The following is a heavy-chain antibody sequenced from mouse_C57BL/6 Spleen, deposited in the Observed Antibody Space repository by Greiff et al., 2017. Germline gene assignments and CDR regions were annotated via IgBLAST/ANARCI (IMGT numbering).Heavy chain of an antibody. Sequence: QVQLQQPGAELVKPGASVKVSCKASGYTFTSYWMHWVTQRPGQGLEWIGRIHTSDSATNYNQKFKGKATLTVDKSSSTAYMQLSSLTAEDSAVYYCSTATGPWFAYWGQGTLGTVSA. J-gene: IGHJ3*01. V-gene: IGHV1-74*01. D-gene: IGHD1-2*01. CDR3: STATGPWFAY. CDR2: IHTSDSAT. CDR1: GYTFTSYW.